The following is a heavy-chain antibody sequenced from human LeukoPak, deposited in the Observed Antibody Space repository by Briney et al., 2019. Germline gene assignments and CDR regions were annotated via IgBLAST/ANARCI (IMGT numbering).Heavy chain of an antibody. CDR1: GGTLNSYV. V-gene: IGHV1-69*06. Sequence: GASVKVSCKASGGTLNSYVISWVRQAPGQGLEWMGGIIPTSGTTNYAQKFQGRVTITADKSTSTAYMELSSLRSEDTAVYYCATLCCGSYYMDVWGKGTTVTVSS. CDR3: ATLCCGSYYMDV. CDR2: IIPTSGTT. D-gene: IGHD2-15*01. J-gene: IGHJ6*03.